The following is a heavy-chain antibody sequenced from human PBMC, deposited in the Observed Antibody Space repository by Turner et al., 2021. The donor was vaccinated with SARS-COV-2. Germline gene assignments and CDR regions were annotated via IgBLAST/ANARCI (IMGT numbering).Heavy chain of an antibody. CDR3: GKGKHYYDVLTGYYDS. D-gene: IGHD3-9*01. CDR2: ITWNGGIM. CDR1: GFTFDDYD. V-gene: IGHV3-9*01. Sequence: EVQLVEYGGGLVQPGRSLSLSCAASGFTFDDYDMHWVRQAPGKGLEWVSGITWNGGIMGYADSVKGRFTVSRDNAKNSLYLQMNRLRAEDTALYYCGKGKHYYDVLTGYYDSWGQGTLVAVSS. J-gene: IGHJ4*02.